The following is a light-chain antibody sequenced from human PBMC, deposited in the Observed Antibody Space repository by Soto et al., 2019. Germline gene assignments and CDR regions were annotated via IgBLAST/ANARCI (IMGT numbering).Light chain of an antibody. J-gene: IGKJ4*01. Sequence: ELVLTRSPGTLSLSPGERATLACRASQSVRSTSLAWYQQKPGQAPRLLIYGASIMSTGIPDRFSGSGSGTDFTLTISRLEPEDFAVFYCQQCDRSPPTFGGGTKMEIK. CDR3: QQCDRSPPT. CDR2: GAS. V-gene: IGKV3-20*01. CDR1: QSVRSTS.